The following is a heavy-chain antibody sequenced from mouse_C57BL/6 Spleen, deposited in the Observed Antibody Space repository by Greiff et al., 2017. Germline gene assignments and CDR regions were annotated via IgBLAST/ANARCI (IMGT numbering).Heavy chain of an antibody. CDR1: GYTFTSYW. J-gene: IGHJ4*01. Sequence: VQLQQPGAELVMPGASVKLSCKASGYTFTSYWLHWVKPRPGQGLEWIGEIDPSDSYTNYNQKFKGKSTLTVDKSYSTAYMQLSSLTSEDSAVYYCARRRLLRSSTYAMDYWGQGTSVTVSS. CDR2: IDPSDSYT. D-gene: IGHD1-1*01. V-gene: IGHV1-69*01. CDR3: ARRRLLRSSTYAMDY.